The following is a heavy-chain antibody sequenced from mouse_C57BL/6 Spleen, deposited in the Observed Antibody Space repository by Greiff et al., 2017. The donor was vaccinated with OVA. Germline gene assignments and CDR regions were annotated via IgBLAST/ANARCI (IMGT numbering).Heavy chain of an antibody. V-gene: IGHV1-50*01. J-gene: IGHJ2*01. D-gene: IGHD3-3*01. CDR2: IDPSDSYT. CDR1: GYTFTSYW. Sequence: QVHVKQPGAELVKPGASVKLSCKASGYTFTSYWMQWVKQRPGQGLEWIGEIDPSDSYTNYNQKFKGKATLTVDTSSSTAYMQLSSLTSEDSAVYYCARRDPFDYWGQGTTLTVSS. CDR3: ARRDPFDY.